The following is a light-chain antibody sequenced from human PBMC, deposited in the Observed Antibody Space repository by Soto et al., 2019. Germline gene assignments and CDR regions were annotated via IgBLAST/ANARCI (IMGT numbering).Light chain of an antibody. CDR2: SNN. CDR1: SSNIGSNT. V-gene: IGLV1-44*01. Sequence: QSVLTQPPSASGTPGQRVTISCSGSSSNIGSNTVNWYQQLPGTAPKLLIYSNNQRPSGVPDPFSGSKSGTSASLAISGLQSEDEADYYCAAWDDSLNGWVFGGGTQLTVL. CDR3: AAWDDSLNGWV. J-gene: IGLJ3*02.